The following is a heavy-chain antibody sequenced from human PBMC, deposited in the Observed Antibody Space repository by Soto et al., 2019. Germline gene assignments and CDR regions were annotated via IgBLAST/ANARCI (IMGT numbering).Heavy chain of an antibody. V-gene: IGHV5-10-1*01. CDR1: GYSFTSYW. CDR2: IDPSDSYT. CDR3: ARGYCTNGVCHYYYGMDV. J-gene: IGHJ6*02. D-gene: IGHD2-8*01. Sequence: GESLKISCKGSGYSFTSYWISWVRQMPGKGLEWMGRIDPSDSYTNYSPSFQGHVTISADKSISTAYLQWSSLKASDTAMYYCARGYCTNGVCHYYYGMDVWGQGTTVTVSS.